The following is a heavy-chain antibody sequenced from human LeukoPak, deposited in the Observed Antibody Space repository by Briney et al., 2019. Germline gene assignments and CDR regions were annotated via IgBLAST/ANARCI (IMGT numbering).Heavy chain of an antibody. CDR1: GFTFSSYS. V-gene: IGHV3-21*01. J-gene: IGHJ4*02. D-gene: IGHD3-10*01. CDR2: ISNSGSSI. Sequence: GGSLRLSCAASGFTFSSYSMNWVRQAPGKGLEWVSSISNSGSSIYYADSVKGRFTISKDNAKNSLYLQMNSLRAEDTAVYYCAKSFWWFGEFSPFDYWGQGTLLTVSS. CDR3: AKSFWWFGEFSPFDY.